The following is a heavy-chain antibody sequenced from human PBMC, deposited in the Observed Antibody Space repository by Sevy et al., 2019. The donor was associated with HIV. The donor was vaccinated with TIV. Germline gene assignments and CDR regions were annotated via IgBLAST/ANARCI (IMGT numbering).Heavy chain of an antibody. CDR3: TTEMAYFDRRTGYPEIVPIAY. CDR1: GFTFTNAW. J-gene: IGHJ4*02. CDR2: IKGKTNGGTT. V-gene: IGHV3-15*07. D-gene: IGHD3-22*01. Sequence: GGSLRLSCAASGFTFTNAWMNWVRQAPGMRLEWIGRIKGKTNGGTTDYAAPVKGRFIISRDDSKNTLYLQMTSLKIEDTAVYYRTTEMAYFDRRTGYPEIVPIAYWGQGKLVTVSS.